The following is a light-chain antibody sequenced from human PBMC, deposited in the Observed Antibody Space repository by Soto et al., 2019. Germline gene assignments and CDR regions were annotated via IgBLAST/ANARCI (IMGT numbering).Light chain of an antibody. CDR3: AAWDDSRSAVV. CDR1: ISNLGSNF. Sequence: QSVLTQPPSASGTPGQRVTISCSGSISNLGSNFIYWYQQLPAAAPKLLISRNNERPSGVPDRFSGSKSGTSASLAISGLRSEDEADYHCAAWDDSRSAVVFGGGTKLTVL. CDR2: RNN. J-gene: IGLJ3*02. V-gene: IGLV1-47*01.